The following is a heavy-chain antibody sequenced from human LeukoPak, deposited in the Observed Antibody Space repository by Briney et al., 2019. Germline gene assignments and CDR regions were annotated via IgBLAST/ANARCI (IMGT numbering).Heavy chain of an antibody. CDR3: ARVMGYCSGGSCYSRQAWFDP. CDR2: INPNSGGT. Sequence: ASVKVSCKASGYTFTGYYMHWVRQAPGQGLEWMGWINPNSGGTNYAQKFQGRVTMTRDTSISTAYMELSRLRSDDTAVYYCARVMGYCSGGSCYSRQAWFDPWGQGTLVTVSS. D-gene: IGHD2-15*01. V-gene: IGHV1-2*02. J-gene: IGHJ5*02. CDR1: GYTFTGYY.